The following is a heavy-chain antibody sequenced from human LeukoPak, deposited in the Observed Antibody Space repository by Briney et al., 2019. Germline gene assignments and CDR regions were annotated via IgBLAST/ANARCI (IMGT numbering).Heavy chain of an antibody. CDR3: AKRGVVIRSVIIVGFHKEAYYFDY. V-gene: IGHV3-23*01. Sequence: GGSLRLSCAVSGITLSNYGMSWVRQAPGKGLEWVAGISDGGGSRNYADSVKGRFTISRDNPKNTLYLQMNSLRAEDTAVYFCAKRGVVIRSVIIVGFHKEAYYFDYWGQGALVTVSS. D-gene: IGHD3-3*01. CDR2: ISDGGGSR. J-gene: IGHJ4*02. CDR1: GITLSNYG.